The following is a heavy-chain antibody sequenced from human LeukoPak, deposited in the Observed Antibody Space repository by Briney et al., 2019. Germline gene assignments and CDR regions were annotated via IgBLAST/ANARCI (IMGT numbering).Heavy chain of an antibody. CDR1: GFTVSSNY. D-gene: IGHD1-7*01. CDR3: ARESRNYPRAFDY. J-gene: IGHJ4*02. CDR2: IYSGGST. V-gene: IGHV3-53*01. Sequence: GGSLRLSCAASGFTVSSNYMSWVRQAPGKGLEWVSVIYSGGSTYYADSVKGRFTISRDNSKNTLYLQMNSLRAEDTAVYYCARESRNYPRAFDYWGQGTLVTVSS.